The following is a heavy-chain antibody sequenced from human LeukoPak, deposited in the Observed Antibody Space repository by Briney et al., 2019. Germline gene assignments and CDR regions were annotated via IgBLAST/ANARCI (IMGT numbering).Heavy chain of an antibody. CDR2: TYPDDSDT. D-gene: IGHD6-19*01. J-gene: IGHJ4*02. CDR1: GYSFTSYW. CDR3: ARQRRSSGWPNDY. V-gene: IGHV5-51*01. Sequence: GESLKISCKGSGYSFTSYWIAWVRQMPGKGLEWMGITYPDDSDTRYSPSFQGQVTITADKSISTAYLQWSSLKASDNAMYYCARQRRSSGWPNDYWGQGALVTVSS.